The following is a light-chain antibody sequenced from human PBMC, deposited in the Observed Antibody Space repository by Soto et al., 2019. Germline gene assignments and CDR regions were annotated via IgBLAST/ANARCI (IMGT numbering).Light chain of an antibody. J-gene: IGKJ2*01. V-gene: IGKV3-15*01. CDR3: QQFNDWPYT. Sequence: EIVMTQSPATLSASPGERATLSCRASQSVSSDLAGYQQKPGQAPRLLIFGASTRATGIAARFSGSGSGTEFTLTISSLQSEDFADYYCQQFNDWPYTFGQGTKVDIK. CDR1: QSVSSD. CDR2: GAS.